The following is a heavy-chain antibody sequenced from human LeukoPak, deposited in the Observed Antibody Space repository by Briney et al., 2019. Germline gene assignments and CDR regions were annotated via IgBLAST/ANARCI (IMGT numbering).Heavy chain of an antibody. Sequence: SETLSLTCTVSGGSISSGGYYWRWIRQPPGKGLEWIGYIYHSGSTYYNPSLKSRVTISVDRSKNQFSLKLSSVTAADTAVYYCASGRQGYYYYYMDVWGKGTTVTVSS. V-gene: IGHV4-30-2*02. D-gene: IGHD1-26*01. CDR3: ASGRQGYYYYYMDV. CDR1: GGSISSGGYY. CDR2: IYHSGST. J-gene: IGHJ6*03.